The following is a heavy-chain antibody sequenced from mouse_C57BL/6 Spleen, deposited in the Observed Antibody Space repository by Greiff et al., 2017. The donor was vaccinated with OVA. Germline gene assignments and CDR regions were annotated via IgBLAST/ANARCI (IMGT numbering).Heavy chain of an antibody. CDR2: IYPGDGDT. CDR1: GYAFSSSW. V-gene: IGHV1-82*01. D-gene: IGHD2-1*01. Sequence: QVHVKQSGPELVKPGASVKISCKASGYAFSSSWMNWVKQRPGKGLEWIGRIYPGDGDTNYNGKFKGKATLTADKSSSTAYMQLSSLTSDDSAVYFCARPNYEYFDVWGTGTTVTVSS. J-gene: IGHJ1*03. CDR3: ARPNYEYFDV.